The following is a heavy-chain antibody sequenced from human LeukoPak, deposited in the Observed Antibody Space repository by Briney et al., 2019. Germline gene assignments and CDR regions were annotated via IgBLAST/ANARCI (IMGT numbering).Heavy chain of an antibody. J-gene: IGHJ5*02. Sequence: GAVTVSCMASVYTFTDYYLHWVRQAPGEGGGWVGWIDPNSGGTNYAQNFQGRVTMTRDTSISAVYMELSGLRSDDTAVYYCARISLSSSWDNWFDPWGQGTLVTVSS. CDR3: ARISLSSSWDNWFDP. CDR2: IDPNSGGT. V-gene: IGHV1-2*02. CDR1: VYTFTDYY. D-gene: IGHD6-13*01.